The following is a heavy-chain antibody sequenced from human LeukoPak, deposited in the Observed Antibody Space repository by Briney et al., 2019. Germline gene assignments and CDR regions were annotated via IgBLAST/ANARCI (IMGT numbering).Heavy chain of an antibody. CDR3: AKVRYSGSYWDY. D-gene: IGHD1-26*01. V-gene: IGHV3-23*01. Sequence: GGTLRLSCAASGFTFISYGMSWVRQAPGEGMEWVSGISGSGGSTYYADSVKGRFTISRDNSKNTLYLQMNSLRAEDTAVYYCAKVRYSGSYWDYWGQGTLVTVSS. CDR2: ISGSGGST. CDR1: GFTFISYG. J-gene: IGHJ4*02.